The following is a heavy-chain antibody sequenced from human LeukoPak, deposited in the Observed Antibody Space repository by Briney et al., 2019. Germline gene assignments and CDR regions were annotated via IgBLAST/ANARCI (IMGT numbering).Heavy chain of an antibody. CDR1: GGSISSGDYY. CDR2: IYYSGST. D-gene: IGHD1-26*01. Sequence: PSETLSLTCTVSGGSISSGDYYWSWIRQPPGKVLEWIGYIYYSGSTYYNPSLKTRVTISVDTSKNQFSLKLSSVTAADTAVYYCARDHRRELRRWFDPWGQGTLVTVSS. V-gene: IGHV4-30-4*08. J-gene: IGHJ5*02. CDR3: ARDHRRELRRWFDP.